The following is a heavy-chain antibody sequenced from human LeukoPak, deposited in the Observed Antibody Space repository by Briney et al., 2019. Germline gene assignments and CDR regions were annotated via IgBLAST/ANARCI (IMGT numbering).Heavy chain of an antibody. CDR3: AKVRRYCSSTSCYTATYFGDAFDI. CDR2: ISYDGNYK. D-gene: IGHD2-2*02. Sequence: PGRSLRLSCAASGFTFSNYGMHWVRLAPGKGLEWVAVISYDGNYKYYANSLEGRFTISRDNSKNTLYLQLNSLRAEDTAVYYCAKVRRYCSSTSCYTATYFGDAFDIWGQGTMVTVSS. CDR1: GFTFSNYG. V-gene: IGHV3-30*18. J-gene: IGHJ3*02.